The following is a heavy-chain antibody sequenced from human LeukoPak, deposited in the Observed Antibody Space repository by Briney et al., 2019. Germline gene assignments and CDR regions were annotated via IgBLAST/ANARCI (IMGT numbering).Heavy chain of an antibody. CDR3: ARGYDIFSGYYDFEY. D-gene: IGHD3-9*01. CDR2: INPTGGST. V-gene: IGHV1-46*01. J-gene: IGHJ4*02. Sequence: ASVKVSCKASGYTFTNYYIHWVRQAPGQGLDWMGVINPTGGSTSYAQKFQGRVTMTRDTSTSTVHMELSSLRSEDTAVYYCARGYDIFSGYYDFEYWGQGTLITVSS. CDR1: GYTFTNYY.